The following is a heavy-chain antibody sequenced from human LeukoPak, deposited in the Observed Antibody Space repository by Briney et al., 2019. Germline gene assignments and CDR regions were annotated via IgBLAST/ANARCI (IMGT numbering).Heavy chain of an antibody. CDR2: ISAYNGNT. V-gene: IGHV1-18*01. J-gene: IGHJ4*02. CDR3: AKATMIVVVTMVAFDY. D-gene: IGHD3-22*01. CDR1: GYTLTSYG. Sequence: GASVKVSCKASGYTLTSYGISWVRQAPGQGLEWMGWISAYNGNTNYAQKLQGRVTMTTDTSTSTAYMELRSLRSDDTAVYYCAKATMIVVVTMVAFDYWGQGTLVTVSS.